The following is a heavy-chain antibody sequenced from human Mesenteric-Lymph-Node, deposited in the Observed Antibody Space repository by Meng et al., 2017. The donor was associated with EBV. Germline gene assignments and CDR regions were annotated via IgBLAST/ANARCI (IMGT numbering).Heavy chain of an antibody. Sequence: QVQLPASGPGLGKPWGTLSLTCAVSGGSISTSNWWSWVRQPPGKGLEWIGEIYHSGSTNYNPSLKTRVTMSVDKSKNQFSLNLNSVTAADTAVYYCAKDWSVGAGSGSHYWGQGTLVTVSS. J-gene: IGHJ4*02. CDR2: IYHSGST. CDR3: AKDWSVGAGSGSHY. V-gene: IGHV4-4*02. D-gene: IGHD1-26*01. CDR1: GGSISTSNW.